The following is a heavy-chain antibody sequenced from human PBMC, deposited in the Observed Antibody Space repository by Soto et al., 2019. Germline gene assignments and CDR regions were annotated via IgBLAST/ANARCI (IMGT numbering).Heavy chain of an antibody. CDR1: GFTFSSYA. J-gene: IGHJ6*02. D-gene: IGHD1-1*01. V-gene: IGHV3-30-3*01. CDR2: ISYDGRNK. CDR3: ARDRDWNDEPYYYGMDV. Sequence: QVQLVESGGGVVQPGRSLRLSCAASGFTFSSYAMHWVHQAPGKGLEWVAVISYDGRNKYYADYVNGRFTISRDNSKNTLYLHMNSLRAEATAVYYRARDRDWNDEPYYYGMDVWCQGTTVTVSS.